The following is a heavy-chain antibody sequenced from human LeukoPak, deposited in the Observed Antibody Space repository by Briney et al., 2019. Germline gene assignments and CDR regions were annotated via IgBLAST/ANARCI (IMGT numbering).Heavy chain of an antibody. CDR1: GGSFSGYY. Sequence: PSEALSLTCAVYGGSFSGYYWSWIRQPPGEGLEWIGEINHSGSTNYNPSLKSRVTISVDTSKNQFSLKLSSVTAADTAVYYCARDSRRNDIVVVPAAMEGTYYYYGMDVWGKGTTVTVSS. D-gene: IGHD2-2*01. J-gene: IGHJ6*04. V-gene: IGHV4-34*01. CDR2: INHSGST. CDR3: ARDSRRNDIVVVPAAMEGTYYYYGMDV.